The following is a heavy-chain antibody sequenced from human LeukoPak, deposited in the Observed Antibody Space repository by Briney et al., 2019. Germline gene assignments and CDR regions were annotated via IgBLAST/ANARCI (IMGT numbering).Heavy chain of an antibody. CDR1: GFTFSSYW. Sequence: GSLRLSCAASGFTFSSYWMYWVRQAPGKGLVWVSRIKTDGSSTGYADSVKGRFTISRDNAKNTLYLQMNSLRAEDTAVYYCARESGAAAPGLWGQGTLVTVSS. J-gene: IGHJ4*02. CDR3: ARESGAAAPGL. CDR2: IKTDGSST. V-gene: IGHV3-74*01. D-gene: IGHD6-13*01.